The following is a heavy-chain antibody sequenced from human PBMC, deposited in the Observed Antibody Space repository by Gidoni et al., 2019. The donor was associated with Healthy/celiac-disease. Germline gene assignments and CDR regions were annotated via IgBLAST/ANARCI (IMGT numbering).Heavy chain of an antibody. V-gene: IGHV3-30-3*01. D-gene: IGHD2-21*02. CDR2: RSYDGSNK. CDR1: GFTFSSYA. CDR3: ARDPCGGDCYSDY. Sequence: QVQLVESGGGVVQPGRSLRLSCAASGFTFSSYAMHWVRQAPGKGLEWVAVRSYDGSNKYYADSVKGRFTISRDNSKNTLYLQMNSLRAEDTAVYYCARDPCGGDCYSDYWGQGTLVTVSS. J-gene: IGHJ4*02.